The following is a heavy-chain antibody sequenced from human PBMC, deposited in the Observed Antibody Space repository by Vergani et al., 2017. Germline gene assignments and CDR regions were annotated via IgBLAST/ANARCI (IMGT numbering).Heavy chain of an antibody. V-gene: IGHV3-23*01. D-gene: IGHD4-11*01. CDR2: IKNTGDST. CDR3: ARVYLKVTTVTTTGRHFDL. J-gene: IGHJ4*02. Sequence: EVQLLQSEGAVVQPGGSLRLSCVASGFTFSSHAMSWVRQGHGQGLEWVSSIKNTGDSTHYADSVKGRFTISRDNSRDTLYLQLSSLRAEDTAIYYCARVYLKVTTVTTTGRHFDLWGQGTLVTVSS. CDR1: GFTFSSHA.